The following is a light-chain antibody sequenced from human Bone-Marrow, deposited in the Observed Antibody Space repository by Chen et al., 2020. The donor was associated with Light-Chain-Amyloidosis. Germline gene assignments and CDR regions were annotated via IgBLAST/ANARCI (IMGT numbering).Light chain of an antibody. V-gene: IGLV4-69*01. Sequence: QLVLTQSPSASASLGASVTLTCTLSSGHGRYAIAWHQQQPEKGPRYLMKLNSDGSHDKGDGIPDRFSGSSSGAERYLTISILQSEDEADYHCQTWGSGPWVFGGGTKLTVL. J-gene: IGLJ3*02. CDR3: QTWGSGPWV. CDR1: SGHGRYA. CDR2: LNSDGSH.